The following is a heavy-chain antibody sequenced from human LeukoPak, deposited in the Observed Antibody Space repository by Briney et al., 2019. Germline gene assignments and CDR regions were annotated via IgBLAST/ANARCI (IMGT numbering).Heavy chain of an antibody. CDR1: GGSISSSSYY. Sequence: KPSETLSLTCTVSGGSISSSSYYWGWIRQPPGKGLEWIGEINHSGSTNYNPSLKSRVTISVDTSKNQFSLKLSSVTAADTAVYYCARGYGKMNYWGQGTLVTVSS. V-gene: IGHV4-39*07. CDR2: INHSGST. J-gene: IGHJ4*02. CDR3: ARGYGKMNY. D-gene: IGHD4-17*01.